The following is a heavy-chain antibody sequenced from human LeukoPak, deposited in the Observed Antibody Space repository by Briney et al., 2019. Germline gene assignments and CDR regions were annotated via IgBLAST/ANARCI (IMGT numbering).Heavy chain of an antibody. J-gene: IGHJ4*02. Sequence: GGFLRLSCAASGFSFSNYWMSWVRQAPGKGLEWVANIKHDGIEMNYADSAKGRFTISRDNAENSLYLQMNSLRVEDTAFYYCARDLAYSRLDYWGQGMLVTVSS. CDR1: GFSFSNYW. D-gene: IGHD5-18*01. CDR2: IKHDGIEM. V-gene: IGHV3-7*01. CDR3: ARDLAYSRLDY.